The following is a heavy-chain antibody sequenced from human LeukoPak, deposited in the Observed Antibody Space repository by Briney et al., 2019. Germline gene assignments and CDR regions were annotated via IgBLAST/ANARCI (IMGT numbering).Heavy chain of an antibody. CDR1: GYTLTELS. D-gene: IGHD2-2*01. J-gene: IGHJ3*02. V-gene: IGHV1-24*01. Sequence: ASVKVSCKVSGYTLTELSMHWVRQAPGKGLEWMGGFDPEDGETIYAQKFQGRVTMTEDTSTDTAYMELSSLRSEDTAVYYCARIRYCSSTSCYWGAFDIWGQGTMVTVSS. CDR3: ARIRYCSSTSCYWGAFDI. CDR2: FDPEDGET.